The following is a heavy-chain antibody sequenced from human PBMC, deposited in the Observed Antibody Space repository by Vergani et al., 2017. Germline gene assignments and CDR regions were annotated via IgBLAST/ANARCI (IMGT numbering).Heavy chain of an antibody. CDR1: GGSISSYY. Sequence: QVQLQESGPGLVKPSETLSLTCTVSGGSISSYYWSWIRQPPGKGLEWIGYIYYSGSTYYNPSLKSRVTISVDTSKNQFSLKLSSVTAADTAVYYCARDRPSDSITNDAFDIWGQGTMVTVSS. CDR2: IYYSGST. V-gene: IGHV4-59*12. CDR3: ARDRPSDSITNDAFDI. D-gene: IGHD3-22*01. J-gene: IGHJ3*02.